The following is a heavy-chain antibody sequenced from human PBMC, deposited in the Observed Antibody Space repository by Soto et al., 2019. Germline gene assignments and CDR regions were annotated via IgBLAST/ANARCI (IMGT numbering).Heavy chain of an antibody. V-gene: IGHV4-59*01. Sequence: SETLSLTCTVSGGSISSYYWSWIRQPPGKGLEWIGYIYYGGSTDYDPSLKSRVTISVDTSKNQFSLKLSSVTAADTAVYYCAKGVPGIAVAGTGYFQHWGQGTLVTVSS. CDR3: AKGVPGIAVAGTGYFQH. J-gene: IGHJ1*01. CDR1: GGSISSYY. CDR2: IYYGGST. D-gene: IGHD6-19*01.